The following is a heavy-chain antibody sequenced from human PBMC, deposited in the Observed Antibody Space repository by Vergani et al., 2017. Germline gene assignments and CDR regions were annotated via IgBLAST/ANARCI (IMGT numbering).Heavy chain of an antibody. J-gene: IGHJ6*02. Sequence: QVQLQESGPGLVKPSETLSLTCTVSGGSISSGGYYWSWIRQHPGKGLEWIGYIYYSGSTYYNPSLKSRVTISVDTSKNQFSLKLSSVTAADTAVYYCARDAAAAGPLGYYGMDVWGQGTTVTVSS. CDR1: GGSISSGGYY. V-gene: IGHV4-31*03. CDR2: IYYSGST. D-gene: IGHD6-13*01. CDR3: ARDAAAAGPLGYYGMDV.